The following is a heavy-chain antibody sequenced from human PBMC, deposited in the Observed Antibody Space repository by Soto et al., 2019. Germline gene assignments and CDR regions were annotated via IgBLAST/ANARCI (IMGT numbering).Heavy chain of an antibody. J-gene: IGHJ6*02. V-gene: IGHV3-43D*04. Sequence: PGGSLRLSCAASGFTFDDYAMHWVRQAPGKGLEWVSLISWDGGSTYYADSVKGRFTISRDSSKNSLYLQMNSLRAEDTALYYCAKAHMVRGVTYYYYGMDVWGQGTTVTV. CDR1: GFTFDDYA. CDR3: AKAHMVRGVTYYYYGMDV. CDR2: ISWDGGST. D-gene: IGHD3-10*01.